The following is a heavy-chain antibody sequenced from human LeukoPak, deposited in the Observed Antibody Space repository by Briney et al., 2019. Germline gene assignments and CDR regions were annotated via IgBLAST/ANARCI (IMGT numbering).Heavy chain of an antibody. CDR2: INHSGST. J-gene: IGHJ4*02. D-gene: IGHD6-19*01. CDR1: GGSFSGYY. V-gene: IGHV4-34*01. CDR3: ARRTGYSSGWYVN. Sequence: PSETLSLTCAVYGGSFSGYYWSWIRQPPGKGLEWIGEINHSGSTNYNPSLKSRVTISVDTSKNQFSLKLSSVTAADTAVYYCARRTGYSSGWYVNWGQGTLATVSS.